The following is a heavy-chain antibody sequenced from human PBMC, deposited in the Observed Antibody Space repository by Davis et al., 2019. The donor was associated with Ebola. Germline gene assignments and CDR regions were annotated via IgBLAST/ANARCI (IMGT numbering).Heavy chain of an antibody. CDR3: ARAAHSSGYYYAIGY. D-gene: IGHD3-22*01. CDR2: INPNSGGT. J-gene: IGHJ4*02. Sequence: ASVKVSCKASGYTFTGYYMHWVRQAPGQGLEWMGWINPNSGGTNYAQKFQGRVTMTRDTSISTAYMELSRLRSDDTAVYYCARAAHSSGYYYAIGYRGQGTLVTVSS. V-gene: IGHV1-2*02. CDR1: GYTFTGYY.